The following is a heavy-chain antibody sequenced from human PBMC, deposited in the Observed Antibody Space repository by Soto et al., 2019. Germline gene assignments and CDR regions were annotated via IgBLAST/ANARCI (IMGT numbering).Heavy chain of an antibody. CDR1: GFTFSSYG. CDR3: ARGGGSLTDRPYYYYYMDV. CDR2: IWYDGSNK. J-gene: IGHJ6*03. V-gene: IGHV3-33*01. D-gene: IGHD3-16*01. Sequence: GGSLRLSCAASGFTFSSYGMHWVRQAPGKGLEWVAVIWYDGSNKYYADSVKGRFTISRDNSKNTLYLQMNSLRAEDTAVYYCARGGGSLTDRPYYYYYMDVWGKGTTVTVSS.